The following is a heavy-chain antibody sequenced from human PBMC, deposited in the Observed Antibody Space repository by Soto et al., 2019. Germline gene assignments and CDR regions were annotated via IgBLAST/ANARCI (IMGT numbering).Heavy chain of an antibody. V-gene: IGHV4-34*01. J-gene: IGHJ4*02. CDR1: GGSFSGYY. CDR3: ARHFSVDYFDY. Sequence: PSETLSLTCAVYGGSFSGYYLTWIRQPPGTGLEWIGEINHSGSTYYNPSLKSRVTISVDRSKNQFSLKLSSVTAADTAVYYCARHFSVDYFDYWGQGALVTVSS. CDR2: INHSGST.